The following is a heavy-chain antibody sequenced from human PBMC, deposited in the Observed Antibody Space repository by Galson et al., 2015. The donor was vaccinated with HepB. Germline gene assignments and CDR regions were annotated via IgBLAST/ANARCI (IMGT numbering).Heavy chain of an antibody. CDR3: ARGELGYSGSYNWFDP. V-gene: IGHV3-48*03. CDR2: ISSSGSTI. CDR1: GFTFSSYD. J-gene: IGHJ5*02. Sequence: SLRLSCAASGFTFSSYDMNWVRQAPGKGLEWVSYISSSGSTIYYADSVKGRFTISRDNAKNSLYLQMNSLRAEDTAVYYCARGELGYSGSYNWFDPWGQGTLVTVSS. D-gene: IGHD3-10*01.